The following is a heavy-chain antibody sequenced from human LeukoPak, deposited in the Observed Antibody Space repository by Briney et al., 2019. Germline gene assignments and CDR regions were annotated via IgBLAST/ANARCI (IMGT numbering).Heavy chain of an antibody. D-gene: IGHD3-3*01. CDR2: ISSSGSTI. CDR3: AKAIFGVVIRAFDI. J-gene: IGHJ3*02. CDR1: GFTFSSYS. Sequence: PGGSLRLSCAASGFTFSSYSMNWVRQAPGKGLEWVSSISSSGSTIYYADSVKGRFTISRDNAKNSLYLQMNSLRAEDTAVYYCAKAIFGVVIRAFDIWGQGTMVTVSS. V-gene: IGHV3-21*04.